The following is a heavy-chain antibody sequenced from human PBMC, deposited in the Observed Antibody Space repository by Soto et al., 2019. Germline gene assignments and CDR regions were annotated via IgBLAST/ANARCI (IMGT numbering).Heavy chain of an antibody. V-gene: IGHV3-30*18. D-gene: IGHD3-22*01. Sequence: QVQLVESGGGVVQPGRSLRLSCAASGFTFSSYGMHWVRQAPGKGLEWVAVISYDGSNKYYADSVKGRFTISRDNSKNTLYLQMNSLRAEDTAVYYCAKLGDSSGYLGLDYWGQGTLVTVSS. J-gene: IGHJ4*02. CDR3: AKLGDSSGYLGLDY. CDR2: ISYDGSNK. CDR1: GFTFSSYG.